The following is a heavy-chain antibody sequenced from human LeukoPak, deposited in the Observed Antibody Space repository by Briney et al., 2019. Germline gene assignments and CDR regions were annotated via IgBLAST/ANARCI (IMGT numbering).Heavy chain of an antibody. CDR2: IYYSGST. J-gene: IGHJ6*03. D-gene: IGHD6-19*01. Sequence: SETLSLTCTVSGGSISSYYWSWIRQPPGKGLEWIGYIYYSGSTNYNPSLKSRVTISVDTSKNQFSLKLSSVTAADTAVYYCARSGSSGWRYYYYYMDVWGKGTTVTISS. CDR3: ARSGSSGWRYYYYYMDV. V-gene: IGHV4-59*01. CDR1: GGSISSYY.